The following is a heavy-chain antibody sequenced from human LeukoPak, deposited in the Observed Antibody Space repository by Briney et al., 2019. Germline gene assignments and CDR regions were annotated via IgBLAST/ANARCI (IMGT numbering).Heavy chain of an antibody. J-gene: IGHJ4*02. CDR2: ITAGGGST. Sequence: GGSLRLSCAASGFTFTTYAMSWVRQAPVKGLEWVATITAGGGSTYYAESVKGRFTISRDNSKNTLYLQMNSLGSEDTAVYYCVSYDPLDYWGQGTLITVSS. CDR3: VSYDPLDY. V-gene: IGHV3-23*01. D-gene: IGHD5-12*01. CDR1: GFTFTTYA.